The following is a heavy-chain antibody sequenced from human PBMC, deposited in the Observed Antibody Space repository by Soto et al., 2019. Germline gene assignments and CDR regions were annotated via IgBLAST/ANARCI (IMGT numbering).Heavy chain of an antibody. J-gene: IGHJ6*02. Sequence: GASVKVSCKASGYTFTSYAMHWVLQAPGQRLEWMGWINAGNGNTKYSQKFQGRVTITADESTSTAYMELSSLRSEDTAVYYCARDLSSGYYGPYYYYGMDVWGQGTTVTVSS. CDR3: ARDLSSGYYGPYYYYGMDV. V-gene: IGHV1-3*01. CDR2: INAGNGNT. CDR1: GYTFTSYA. D-gene: IGHD3-22*01.